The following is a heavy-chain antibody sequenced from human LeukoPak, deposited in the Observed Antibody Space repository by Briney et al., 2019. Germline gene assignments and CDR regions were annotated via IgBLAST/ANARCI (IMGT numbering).Heavy chain of an antibody. CDR1: GFTFSSYD. V-gene: IGHV3-13*01. CDR3: ARAAADDAFDI. Sequence: GGSLRLSCAASGFTFSSYDMHWVRQATGKGLEWVSAIGTAGDTYYPGSVKGRFTISRENAKNSLYLQMNSLRAGDTAVYYCARAAADDAFDIWGQGTMVTVSS. D-gene: IGHD6-13*01. CDR2: IGTAGDT. J-gene: IGHJ3*02.